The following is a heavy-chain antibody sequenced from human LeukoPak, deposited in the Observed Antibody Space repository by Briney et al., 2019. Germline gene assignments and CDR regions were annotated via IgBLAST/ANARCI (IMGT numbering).Heavy chain of an antibody. CDR3: AADPGYGGNHYYTMDV. V-gene: IGHV1-58*01. CDR2: IVVGSGNT. J-gene: IGHJ6*04. D-gene: IGHD4-23*01. Sequence: TSVKISCKASGFTFSRSVVQWVRQARGQGLEWMGWIVVGSGNTNYAEKFQRRVTITRDMSTSTAYMEVSSLRSEDTAVYYCAADPGYGGNHYYTMDVWGKGTTVTVSS. CDR1: GFTFSRSV.